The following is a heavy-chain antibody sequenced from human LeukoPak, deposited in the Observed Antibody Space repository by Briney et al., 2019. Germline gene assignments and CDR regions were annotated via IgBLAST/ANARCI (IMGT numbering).Heavy chain of an antibody. CDR2: IYYIGST. CDR1: GGSISSYY. J-gene: IGHJ4*02. D-gene: IGHD6-13*01. V-gene: IGHV4-59*01. Sequence: SETLSLSCTASGGSISSYYWSWVRQPPGKGLEWIGYIYYIGSTTYNPYIKSRVTKSVDTSKIQMSLMLSAVTAADTSVNYCAKYSGGWSFDYWGQGTLVTVSS. CDR3: AKYSGGWSFDY.